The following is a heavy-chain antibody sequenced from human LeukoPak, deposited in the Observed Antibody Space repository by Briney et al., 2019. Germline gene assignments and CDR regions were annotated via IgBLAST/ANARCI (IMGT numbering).Heavy chain of an antibody. Sequence: SETLSLTCAVSLGSISSYYWSWIRQPPGKGLEWIGYIYYSGSTKYKPSLKSRATISVHTSKNQFSLKLSSVTSADTAVYYCASASLNIYAFDIWGQGTMVTVSS. J-gene: IGHJ3*02. CDR3: ASASLNIYAFDI. CDR2: IYYSGST. CDR1: LGSISSYY. V-gene: IGHV4-59*01. D-gene: IGHD2/OR15-2a*01.